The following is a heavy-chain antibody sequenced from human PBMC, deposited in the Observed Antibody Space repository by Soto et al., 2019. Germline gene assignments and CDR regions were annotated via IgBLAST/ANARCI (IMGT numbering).Heavy chain of an antibody. CDR1: GYTFTSYD. D-gene: IGHD6-13*01. V-gene: IGHV1-8*01. CDR3: ARLRRYIAAAGLDY. Sequence: ASVKVSCKASGYTFTSYDINWVRQATGQGLEWMGWMNPNSGNTGYAQKFQGRVTMTRNTSISTAYMELSSLRSEDTAVYYCARLRRYIAAAGLDYWGQGTLVTVSS. J-gene: IGHJ4*02. CDR2: MNPNSGNT.